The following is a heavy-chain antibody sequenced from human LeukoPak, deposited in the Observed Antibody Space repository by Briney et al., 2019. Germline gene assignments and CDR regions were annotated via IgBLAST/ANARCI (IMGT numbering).Heavy chain of an antibody. V-gene: IGHV3-23*01. CDR2: ISGSGGST. J-gene: IGHJ6*03. D-gene: IGHD2-2*01. CDR1: GFTFSSYA. Sequence: PGGSLRLSCAASGFTFSSYAMSWVRQAPGKGLEWVSAISGSGGSTYYADSVKGRFTTTSDNPKNTQYLQMNTMRAADTAVHYCAKPAGCSGSSCYYYYYMDVWGKGTTVTVSS. CDR3: AKPAGCSGSSCYYYYYMDV.